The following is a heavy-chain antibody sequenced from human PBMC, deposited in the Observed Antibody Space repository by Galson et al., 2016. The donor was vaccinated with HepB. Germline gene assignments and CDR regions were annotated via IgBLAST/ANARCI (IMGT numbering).Heavy chain of an antibody. V-gene: IGHV3-30*04. J-gene: IGHJ6*02. D-gene: IGHD6-19*01. Sequence: SLRLSCAASGFTFRSYAMHWVRQAPGKGLEWVAVISSDGSNKYYVDCVKGRFTISRDNSRNTLYLQMNSLRAEDTAGYYCARDYRYSSGWSTYYYVMDVWGQGTTVTVSS. CDR1: GFTFRSYA. CDR2: ISSDGSNK. CDR3: ARDYRYSSGWSTYYYVMDV.